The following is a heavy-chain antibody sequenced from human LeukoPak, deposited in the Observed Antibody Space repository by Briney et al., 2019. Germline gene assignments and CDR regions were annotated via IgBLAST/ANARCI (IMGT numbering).Heavy chain of an antibody. CDR1: GFTFTTFW. J-gene: IGHJ4*02. CDR2: IKHDGSEK. Sequence: PGGSLRLSCAASGFTFTTFWMNWIRQAPGKGLEWVANIKHDGSEKYYVDSVKGRFTISRDNAKNSLYLQMNSLRAEDTAVYYCVRGRAFDYWGQGTLVTVSS. V-gene: IGHV3-7*03. CDR3: VRGRAFDY.